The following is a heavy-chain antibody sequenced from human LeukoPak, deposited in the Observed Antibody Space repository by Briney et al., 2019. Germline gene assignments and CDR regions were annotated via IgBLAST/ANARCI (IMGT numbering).Heavy chain of an antibody. CDR1: GGSFSGYY. CDR2: INHSGST. CDR3: ARQYSGYAEGDY. D-gene: IGHD5-12*01. J-gene: IGHJ4*02. Sequence: PSETLSLTCAVYGGSFSGYYWSWIRQPPGKGLEWIGEINHSGSTNYNPSLKSRVTISVDTSKNQFSLKLSSVTAADTAVYYCARQYSGYAEGDYWGQGTLVTVSS. V-gene: IGHV4-34*01.